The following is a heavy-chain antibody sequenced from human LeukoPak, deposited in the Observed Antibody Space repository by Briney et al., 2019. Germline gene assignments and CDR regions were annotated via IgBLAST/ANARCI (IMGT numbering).Heavy chain of an antibody. D-gene: IGHD2-15*01. CDR1: GHNFTTYW. Sequence: GESLKISCKGSGHNFTTYWIGWVRQLPGKGLEWMGIIYLGDSDTRYSPSFQGQVTISADKSISTAYLQWSSLKASDTAMYYCARHRVVVAATPRASFDIWGQGTMVTVSS. J-gene: IGHJ3*02. CDR3: ARHRVVVAATPRASFDI. CDR2: IYLGDSDT. V-gene: IGHV5-51*01.